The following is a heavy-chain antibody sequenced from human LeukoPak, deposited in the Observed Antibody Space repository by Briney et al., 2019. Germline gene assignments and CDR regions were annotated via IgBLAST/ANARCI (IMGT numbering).Heavy chain of an antibody. CDR3: ARMGGSFGLTGYPIDY. D-gene: IGHD3-9*01. V-gene: IGHV3-49*04. CDR2: IRSKAYGGTT. J-gene: IGHJ4*02. CDR1: GFTFGDYA. Sequence: YPGGSLRLSCTASGFTFGDYAMSWVRQAPGKGLEWVGFIRSKAYGGTTEYAASVKGRFTISRDDSKSIAYLQMNSLKTEDTAVYYCARMGGSFGLTGYPIDYWGQGTLVTVSS.